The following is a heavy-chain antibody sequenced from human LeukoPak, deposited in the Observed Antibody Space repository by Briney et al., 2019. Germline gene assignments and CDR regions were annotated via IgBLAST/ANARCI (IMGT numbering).Heavy chain of an antibody. CDR2: ISSSSSTI. D-gene: IGHD6-19*01. CDR1: GFTFSSYS. J-gene: IGHJ4*02. V-gene: IGHV3-48*04. CDR3: ARETASIAVAVRKWDY. Sequence: GGSLKLSCAASGFTFSSYSMNWVRQAPGKGLEWVSYISSSSSTIYYADSVKGRFTISRDNAKNSLYLQMNSLRAEDTAVYYCARETASIAVAVRKWDYWGQGTLVTVSS.